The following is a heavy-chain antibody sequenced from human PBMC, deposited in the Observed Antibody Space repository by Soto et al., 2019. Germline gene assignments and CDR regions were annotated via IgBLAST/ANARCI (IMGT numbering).Heavy chain of an antibody. V-gene: IGHV3-15*01. CDR3: ASGVVPAAIFGYYYYYMDV. J-gene: IGHJ6*03. D-gene: IGHD2-2*01. CDR1: GFTFSNAW. Sequence: GGSLRLSCAASGFTFSNAWMSWVRQAPGKGLEWVGRIKSKTDGGTTDYAAPVKGRFTISRDDSKNTLYLQMNSLKTEDTAVYYCASGVVPAAIFGYYYYYMDVWGKGTTVTVSS. CDR2: IKSKTDGGTT.